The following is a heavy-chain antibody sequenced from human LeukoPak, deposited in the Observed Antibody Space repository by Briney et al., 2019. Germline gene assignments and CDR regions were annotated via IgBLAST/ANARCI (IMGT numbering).Heavy chain of an antibody. D-gene: IGHD3-22*01. CDR3: ARGIAQWLYLNY. Sequence: RSGGSPRLSCAACGYLFAPFWMPALRQAPGKGPEFVATMNRDGSEVAYGNSVRGRFTISRDNAKKSLYLQMYSLRAEDTAVYYCARGIAQWLYLNYWGQGALVTVSS. J-gene: IGHJ4*02. CDR2: MNRDGSEV. V-gene: IGHV3-7*04. CDR1: GYLFAPFW.